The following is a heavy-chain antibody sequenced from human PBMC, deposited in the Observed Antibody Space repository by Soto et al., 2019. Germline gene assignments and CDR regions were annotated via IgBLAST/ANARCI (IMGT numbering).Heavy chain of an antibody. V-gene: IGHV1-69*13. CDR2: IIPIFGTA. CDR3: AREYYYDSGGWFDP. CDR1: GGTFSSYA. J-gene: IGHJ5*02. D-gene: IGHD3-22*01. Sequence: SVKVSCKASGGTFSSYAISWVRQAPGQGLEWMGGIIPIFGTANYAQKFQGRVTITADESTSTAYMELSSLRSEDTAVYYCAREYYYDSGGWFDPWGQGTLVTVSS.